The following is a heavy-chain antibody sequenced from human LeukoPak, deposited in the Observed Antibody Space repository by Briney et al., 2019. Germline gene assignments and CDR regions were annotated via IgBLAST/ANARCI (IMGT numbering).Heavy chain of an antibody. V-gene: IGHV4-59*11. J-gene: IGHJ4*02. Sequence: SETLSLTCTVSGGSISSHYWSWIRQSPGKGLEWIGYIYYSGSTNYNPSLKSRVTISVDTSKNQFSLKLSSVTAADTAVYYCARPRAYYDSSGYYNSDFDYWGQGTLVTVSS. CDR1: GGSISSHY. CDR3: ARPRAYYDSSGYYNSDFDY. CDR2: IYYSGST. D-gene: IGHD3-22*01.